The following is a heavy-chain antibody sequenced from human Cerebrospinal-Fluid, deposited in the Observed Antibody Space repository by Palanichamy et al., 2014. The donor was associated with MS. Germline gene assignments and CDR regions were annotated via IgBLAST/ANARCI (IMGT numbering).Heavy chain of an antibody. CDR2: TIPMFSIV. V-gene: IGHV1-69*01. J-gene: IGHJ6*02. D-gene: IGHD5-24*01. Sequence: QVQLVQSGAEVKKPGSSVKVSCKTSGGTFNSDAISWVRQAPGQGLQWMGGTIPMFSIVNYAQKFQGRVTITADESTSTADMELSSLRSEDTAVYYCARVLRREGYNSYYYNGMDVWGQGTTVTVSS. CDR3: ARVLRREGYNSYYYNGMDV. CDR1: GGTFNSDA.